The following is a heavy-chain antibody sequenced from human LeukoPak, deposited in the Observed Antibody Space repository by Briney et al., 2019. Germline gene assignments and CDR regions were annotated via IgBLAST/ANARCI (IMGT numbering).Heavy chain of an antibody. CDR1: GGSISSSSYY. V-gene: IGHV4-39*02. J-gene: IGHJ3*02. CDR2: IYYSGST. D-gene: IGHD4-17*01. Sequence: SETLSLTCTVSGGSISSSSYYWGWIRQPPGKGLEWIGSIYYSGSTYYNPSLKSRVTISVDTSKNQFSPKLSSVTAADTAVYYCARDLGEEQPAYAFDIWGQGTMVTVSS. CDR3: ARDLGEEQPAYAFDI.